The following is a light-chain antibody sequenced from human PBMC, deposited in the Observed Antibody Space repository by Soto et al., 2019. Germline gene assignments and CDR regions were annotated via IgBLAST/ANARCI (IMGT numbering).Light chain of an antibody. V-gene: IGKV1-5*03. CDR3: QQYNSYSQFT. J-gene: IGKJ3*01. CDR1: QSISSW. CDR2: KAS. Sequence: DIQMTQSPSTLSASVGDRVTITCRASQSISSWLAWYQQKPGKAPKLLIYKASSLESGVPSRFSGSGSGTEFTLTISSLQPDDVATYYCQQYNSYSQFTFGPGTKVDI.